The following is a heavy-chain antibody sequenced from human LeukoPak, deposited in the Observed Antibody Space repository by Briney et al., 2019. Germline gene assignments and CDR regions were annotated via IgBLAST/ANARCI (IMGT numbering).Heavy chain of an antibody. J-gene: IGHJ4*02. Sequence: GGSLRLSCAASGFTFSSYSMNWVRQAPGKGLEWVSYISSSSSTIYYADSVKGRFTISRDNAKNSLYLQMNSLRAEDTAVYYCARAGGDYDLDYWGQGTLVTVSS. CDR2: ISSSSSTI. CDR1: GFTFSSYS. D-gene: IGHD4-17*01. V-gene: IGHV3-48*04. CDR3: ARAGGDYDLDY.